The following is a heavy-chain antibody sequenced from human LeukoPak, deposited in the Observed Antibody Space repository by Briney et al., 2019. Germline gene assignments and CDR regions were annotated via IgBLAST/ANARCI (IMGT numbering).Heavy chain of an antibody. CDR2: INPHSGGT. J-gene: IGHJ4*02. CDR3: AREGVIGDGYNFFDY. CDR1: GYTFIGYY. V-gene: IGHV1-2*02. D-gene: IGHD5-24*01. Sequence: GASVKVSCKASGYTFIGYYMHWVRQAPGQGLEWMGWINPHSGGTNSEQNFQGRVTMSRDTSISTVYMELSRLRSDDTALCYCAREGVIGDGYNFFDYWGQGTLVTVSS.